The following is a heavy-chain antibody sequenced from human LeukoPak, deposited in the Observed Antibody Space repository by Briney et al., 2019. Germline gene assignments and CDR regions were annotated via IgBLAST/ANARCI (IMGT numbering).Heavy chain of an antibody. CDR1: GFTFSSFS. CDR2: IKQDGGEK. J-gene: IGHJ4*01. CDR3: ARDGTAAGLYFDL. Sequence: GGSLRLSCAASGFTFSSFSMNWVRQAPGKGLEWVASIKQDGGEKSYVDSVKGRFTISRDNAKNSLYLQMSSLRAEDTAVYYCARDGTAAGLYFDLWGQGTLVTVSS. V-gene: IGHV3-7*01. D-gene: IGHD6-13*01.